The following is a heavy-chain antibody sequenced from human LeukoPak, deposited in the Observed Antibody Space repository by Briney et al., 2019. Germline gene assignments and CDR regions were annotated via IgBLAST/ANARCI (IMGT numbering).Heavy chain of an antibody. CDR1: GYTFTGYY. CDR2: INPNSGGT. Sequence: ASVKVSCKASGYTFTGYYMHWVRQAPGQGLEWMGVINPNSGGTNYAQKFQGSVTMTRDTSISTAYMELSRLRSDDTAVYYCARDNFGGSYLNAFDIWGQGTMVTVSS. V-gene: IGHV1-2*02. D-gene: IGHD1-26*01. J-gene: IGHJ3*02. CDR3: ARDNFGGSYLNAFDI.